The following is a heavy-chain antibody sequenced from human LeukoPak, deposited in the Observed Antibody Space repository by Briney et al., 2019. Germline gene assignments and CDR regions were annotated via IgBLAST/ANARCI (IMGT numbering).Heavy chain of an antibody. J-gene: IGHJ4*02. CDR1: GFTFSSYE. Sequence: GGFLRLSCAASGFTFSSYEMNWVRQAPGKGLEWVSYISSSGTTKYYADSVKGRFTISRDNAKNSLYMQMNSLRAEDTAVYYCARRLDWGRGTLVTVSS. V-gene: IGHV3-48*03. CDR2: ISSSGTTK. CDR3: ARRLD.